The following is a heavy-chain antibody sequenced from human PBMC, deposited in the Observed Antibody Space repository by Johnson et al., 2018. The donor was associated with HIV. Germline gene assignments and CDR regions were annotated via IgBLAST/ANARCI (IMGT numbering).Heavy chain of an antibody. D-gene: IGHD2-8*01. CDR3: ARNSGNGLVLRGDAFDM. Sequence: QVQLVESGGGVVQPGGSLTLSCAASGFTFSRYAMHWVRQAPGKGLEWVALISYDGSNQYYADSVKGRFTISRDNSENTLHLQMNSLRPEDTAVYYCARNSGNGLVLRGDAFDMWGQGTMVTVSS. V-gene: IGHV3-30-3*01. CDR1: GFTFSRYA. J-gene: IGHJ3*02. CDR2: ISYDGSNQ.